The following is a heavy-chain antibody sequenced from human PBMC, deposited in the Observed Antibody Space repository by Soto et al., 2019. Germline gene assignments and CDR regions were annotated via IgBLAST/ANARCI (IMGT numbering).Heavy chain of an antibody. CDR3: ATVYRGDYVWGSYRYDNWFDP. CDR1: GGTFSSYA. Sequence: SVKVSCKASGGTFSSYAISWVRQAPGQGLEWMGGIIPIFGTANYAQKFQGRVTITADESTSTAYMELSSLRSEDTAVYYCATVYRGDYVWGSYRYDNWFDPWGQGTLVTVSS. CDR2: IIPIFGTA. V-gene: IGHV1-69*13. J-gene: IGHJ5*02. D-gene: IGHD3-16*02.